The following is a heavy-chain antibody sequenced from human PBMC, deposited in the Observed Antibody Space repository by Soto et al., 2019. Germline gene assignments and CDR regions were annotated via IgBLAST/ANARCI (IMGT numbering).Heavy chain of an antibody. CDR3: AREIVTAGGNNYFDP. D-gene: IGHD2-21*02. V-gene: IGHV4-4*02. J-gene: IGHJ5*02. CDR1: GGTVASSHW. CDR2: VYHTGDT. Sequence: TSETLSLTCVVSGGTVASSHWLSWVRQSPGRGLEWIGNVYHTGDTNFNPSLQSRVTFSVDKSNNQFSLRLTSVTAADTAVYFCAREIVTAGGNNYFDPWGPGTLVTVSS.